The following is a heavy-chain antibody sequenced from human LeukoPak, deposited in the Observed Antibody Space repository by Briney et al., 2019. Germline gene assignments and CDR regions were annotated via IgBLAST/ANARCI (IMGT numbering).Heavy chain of an antibody. J-gene: IGHJ3*02. CDR3: AKTNGGPRDAFDI. CDR1: GFTVSRNH. D-gene: IGHD4-23*01. Sequence: GGSLRLSCAASGFTVSRNHMNWVRQAPGKGLEWVSILYSAGVAYYADSVKGRFTISRDNSKNTLYLQMNSLRAEDTAVYYCAKTNGGPRDAFDIWGQGTMVTVSS. CDR2: LYSAGVA. V-gene: IGHV3-53*01.